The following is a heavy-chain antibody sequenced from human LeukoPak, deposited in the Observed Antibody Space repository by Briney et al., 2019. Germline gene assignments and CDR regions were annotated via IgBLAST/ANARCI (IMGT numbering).Heavy chain of an antibody. V-gene: IGHV3-7*01. CDR3: GRFGYVAGVDL. D-gene: IGHD6-19*01. CDR1: GFSLSTYW. Sequence: PGGSLRLSCAAAGFSLSTYWVTGVRQAPGTGLEWVANISPSGTETYDVEPVKCRFTISRDNAKNLVYLQMNSLRAEDSAVYHCGRFGYVAGVDLWGEGTLVTVS. J-gene: IGHJ4*02. CDR2: ISPSGTET.